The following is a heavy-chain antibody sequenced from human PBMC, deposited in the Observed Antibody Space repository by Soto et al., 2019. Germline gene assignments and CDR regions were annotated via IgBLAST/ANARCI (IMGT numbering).Heavy chain of an antibody. Sequence: SVKVSCKASGGTFSSYAISWVRQAPGQGLEWMGGIIPIFGTANYAQKFQGRVTITADESTSTAYMELSSLRSEDTAVYYCARERGRLDCSSTSCYLSEPYYFDYWGQGTLVTVSS. D-gene: IGHD2-2*01. J-gene: IGHJ4*02. CDR3: ARERGRLDCSSTSCYLSEPYYFDY. CDR1: GGTFSSYA. CDR2: IIPIFGTA. V-gene: IGHV1-69*13.